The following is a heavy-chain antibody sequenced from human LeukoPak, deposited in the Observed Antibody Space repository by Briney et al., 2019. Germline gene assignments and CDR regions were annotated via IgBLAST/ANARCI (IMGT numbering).Heavy chain of an antibody. CDR3: ARVEGGSWTLFDY. V-gene: IGHV4-61*02. CDR2: IYTSGST. D-gene: IGHD3-16*01. Sequence: SETLSLTCTVSGGSISSGSYYWSWIRQPAGKGLEWIGRIYTSGSTNYNPSLKSRVTISVDTSKNQFSLKLSSVTAADTAVYYCARVEGGSWTLFDYWGQGTLVTVSS. J-gene: IGHJ4*02. CDR1: GGSISSGSYY.